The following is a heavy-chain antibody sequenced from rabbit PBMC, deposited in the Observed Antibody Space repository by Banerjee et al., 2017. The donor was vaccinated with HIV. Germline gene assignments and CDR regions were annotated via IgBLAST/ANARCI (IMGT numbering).Heavy chain of an antibody. V-gene: IGHV1S40*01. D-gene: IGHD2-1*01. CDR3: ARGGYDENYFNL. Sequence: QSLEESGGDLVQPEGSLTLTCTASGFSFSSGYDICWVRQAPGKGLEWIACIYTGSGHTYYASWAKGRFTISKTSSTTVTLQMTSLTAADTATYFCARGGYDENYFNLWGQGTLVTVS. CDR2: IYTGSGHT. CDR1: GFSFSSGYD. J-gene: IGHJ4*01.